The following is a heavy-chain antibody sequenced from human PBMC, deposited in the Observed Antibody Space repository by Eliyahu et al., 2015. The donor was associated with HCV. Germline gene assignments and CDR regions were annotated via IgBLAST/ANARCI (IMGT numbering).Heavy chain of an antibody. V-gene: IGHV3-21*01. D-gene: IGHD1-26*01. CDR2: ISSSSSYI. Sequence: EVQLVESGGGLVKPGGSLRLSCAAXGFTFSSYSXNWVRQAPGKGVGWVSSISSSSSYIYYADSVKGRFTISRDNAKNSLYLQMNSLRAEDTAVYYCARVSVGATAGADAFDIWGQGTMVTVSS. CDR3: ARVSVGATAGADAFDI. J-gene: IGHJ3*02. CDR1: GFTFSSYS.